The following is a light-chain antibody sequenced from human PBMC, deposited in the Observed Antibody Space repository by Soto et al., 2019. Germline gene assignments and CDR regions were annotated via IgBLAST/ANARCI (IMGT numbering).Light chain of an antibody. CDR1: QSINNW. J-gene: IGKJ5*01. V-gene: IGKV1-5*01. CDR2: DAS. CDR3: QQYYTWPLT. Sequence: DVQMTQSPSTLSASVGDRVTITCRASQSINNWLAWYQQKPGKAPKLLIYDASSLESGVPSRFSGSGSGTEFTLTISSLQSEDFAVYYCQQYYTWPLTFGQGTRLEIK.